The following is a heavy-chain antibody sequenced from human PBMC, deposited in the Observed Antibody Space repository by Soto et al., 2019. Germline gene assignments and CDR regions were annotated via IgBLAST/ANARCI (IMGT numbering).Heavy chain of an antibody. D-gene: IGHD2-21*01. CDR1: GSSLNSRVYY. V-gene: IGHV4-39*01. J-gene: IGHJ4*01. CDR3: ARLPSRHLVNY. CDR2: MSYAVIT. Sequence: PSGTLPLTWKVSGSSLNSRVYYWGWIRQPPAKVLAWPGSMSYAVITYYNPCLKSRVPVSVETSKNRFSLNLRSVTAADTAVYYWARLPSRHLVNYCGQGTLVSV.